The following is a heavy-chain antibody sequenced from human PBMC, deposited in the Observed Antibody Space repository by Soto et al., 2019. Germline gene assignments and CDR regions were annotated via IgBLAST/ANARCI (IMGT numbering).Heavy chain of an antibody. V-gene: IGHV1-69*06. CDR3: AGMSSSWDPTNWFAP. J-gene: IGHJ5*02. CDR2: IIPIFGTA. Sequence: QVQLVQSGAEVKKPGSSVKVSCKASGGTFSSYAISWVRQAPGHGLEWMGGIIPIFGTANYAQKFKGRVTITADKSTSTAYMELSSLRAEDTAVYYCAGMSSSWDPTNWFAPWGQGTLVTVSS. D-gene: IGHD6-13*01. CDR1: GGTFSSYA.